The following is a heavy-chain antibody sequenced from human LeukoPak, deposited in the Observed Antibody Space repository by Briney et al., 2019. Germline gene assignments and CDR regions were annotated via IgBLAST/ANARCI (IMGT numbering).Heavy chain of an antibody. Sequence: ASVKVSCKASGYTFTSYDINWVRQATGQGLEWMGWMNPNSGNTGYAQKFQGRVTFTRNTSISTAYMDLSSLRSEDTAVYYCARAIPPPHCTTITCFKPFDYWGQGTLVTVSS. J-gene: IGHJ4*02. CDR1: GYTFTSYD. V-gene: IGHV1-8*03. D-gene: IGHD2-2*01. CDR2: MNPNSGNT. CDR3: ARAIPPPHCTTITCFKPFDY.